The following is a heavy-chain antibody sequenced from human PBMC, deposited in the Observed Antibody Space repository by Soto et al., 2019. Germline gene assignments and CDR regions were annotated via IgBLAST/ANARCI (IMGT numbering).Heavy chain of an antibody. CDR2: IIPIFGTA. V-gene: IGHV1-69*13. CDR1: GGTFSSYA. CDR3: ASRRRDIAAAGNALDY. J-gene: IGHJ4*02. Sequence: GASVKVSCKASGGTFSSYAISWVRQAPGQGLEWMGGIIPIFGTANYAQKFQGRVTITADESTSTAYMELSSLRSEDTAVYYCASRRRDIAAAGNALDYWGQGNLVTVSS. D-gene: IGHD6-13*01.